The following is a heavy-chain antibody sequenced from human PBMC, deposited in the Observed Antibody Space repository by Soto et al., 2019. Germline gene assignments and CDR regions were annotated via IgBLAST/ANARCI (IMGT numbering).Heavy chain of an antibody. CDR3: ARIYCTTTTCDSWFDP. CDR1: GYTFTTFW. CDR2: VDPRDSYV. V-gene: IGHV5-10-1*01. D-gene: IGHD2-8*01. J-gene: IGHJ5*02. Sequence: GESLKISCTGFGYTFTTFWISWVRQMPGKGLEWLGRVDPRDSYVTYNPSFEGHVTISADKSISTAYLQWGSLKASDTAMYFCARIYCTTTTCDSWFDPWGQGTLVTVS.